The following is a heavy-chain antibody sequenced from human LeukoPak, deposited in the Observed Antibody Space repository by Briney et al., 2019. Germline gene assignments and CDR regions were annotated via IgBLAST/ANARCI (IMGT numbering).Heavy chain of an antibody. Sequence: SETLSLTCTVSGGSISSGGYYWSWIRQHPGKGLEWIGYIYYSGSTYYNPSLKSRVTISVDTSKNQFSLKLSSVTAADTSVYYCASTVVTLYYFDYWGQGTLVTVSS. CDR2: IYYSGST. J-gene: IGHJ4*02. V-gene: IGHV4-31*03. D-gene: IGHD4-23*01. CDR1: GGSISSGGYY. CDR3: ASTVVTLYYFDY.